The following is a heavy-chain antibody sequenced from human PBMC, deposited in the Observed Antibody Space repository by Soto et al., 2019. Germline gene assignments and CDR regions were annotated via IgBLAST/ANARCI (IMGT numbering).Heavy chain of an antibody. D-gene: IGHD6-13*01. CDR1: GYSFTSYW. V-gene: IGHV5-51*01. CDR3: ARSTAGLYGSYYYYGMDV. CDR2: IYPGDSDT. Sequence: GESLKISCKGSGYSFTSYWIGWVRQMPGKGLEWMGIIYPGDSDTRYSPSFQGQVTISADKSISTAYLQWSSLKASDTAMYYCARSTAGLYGSYYYYGMDVWGQGTTVTVSS. J-gene: IGHJ6*02.